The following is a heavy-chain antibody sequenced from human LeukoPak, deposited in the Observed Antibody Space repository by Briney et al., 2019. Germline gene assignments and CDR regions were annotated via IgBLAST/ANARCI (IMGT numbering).Heavy chain of an antibody. CDR2: IYYSGST. CDR1: GGSISSYY. D-gene: IGHD6-13*01. J-gene: IGHJ3*02. Sequence: SETLSLTCTVSGGSISSYYWSWIRRPPGKGLEWIGHIYYSGSTNYNPSLKSRVTISVDTSKNQFSLKLSSVTAAGTAVYYCARRMSIAAAGIDAFDIWGQGTMVTVSS. CDR3: ARRMSIAAAGIDAFDI. V-gene: IGHV4-59*08.